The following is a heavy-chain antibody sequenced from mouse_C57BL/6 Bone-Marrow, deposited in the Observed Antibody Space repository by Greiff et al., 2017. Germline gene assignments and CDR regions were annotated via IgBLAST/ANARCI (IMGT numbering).Heavy chain of an antibody. CDR1: GYY. CDR3: ASFLGYPFAY. D-gene: IGHD3-2*02. Sequence: EVQLQQSGPVLVKPGASVKMSCKASGYYMNWVKQSHGKSLEWIGVINPYNGGTSYNQKFKGKATLTVDKSSSTAYMELNSLTSEDSAVYYCASFLGYPFAYWGQGTLVTVSA. V-gene: IGHV1-19*01. J-gene: IGHJ3*01. CDR2: INPYNGGT.